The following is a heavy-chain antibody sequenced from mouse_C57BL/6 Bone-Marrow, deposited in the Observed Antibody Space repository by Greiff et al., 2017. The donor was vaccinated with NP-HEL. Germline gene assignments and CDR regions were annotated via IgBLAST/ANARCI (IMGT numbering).Heavy chain of an antibody. Sequence: VQLQQSGPELVKPGASVKIPCKASGYTFTDYNMDWVKQSHGKSLEWIGDINPNNGGTIYNQKFKGKATLTVDQSSSTAYMELRSLTSEDTAVYYCAREGPLGLWFAYWGQGTLVTVSA. CDR3: AREGPLGLWFAY. J-gene: IGHJ3*01. V-gene: IGHV1-18*01. D-gene: IGHD4-1*01. CDR1: GYTFTDYN. CDR2: INPNNGGT.